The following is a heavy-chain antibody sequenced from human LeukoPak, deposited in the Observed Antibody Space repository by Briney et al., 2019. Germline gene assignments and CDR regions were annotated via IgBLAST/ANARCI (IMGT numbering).Heavy chain of an antibody. D-gene: IGHD1-20*01. V-gene: IGHV3-23*01. J-gene: IGHJ4*02. CDR3: AKYAITGSPFFDY. CDR1: GFTFSTYA. CDR2: ISDSGDST. Sequence: PGGSLRLSCVDSGFTFSTYAMSWVRQAPGKGLEWVAAISDSGDSTYYADSVKGRFTISRDNSKNTLYLQMSRLRADDTAVYYCAKYAITGSPFFDYWGQGTMVTVSS.